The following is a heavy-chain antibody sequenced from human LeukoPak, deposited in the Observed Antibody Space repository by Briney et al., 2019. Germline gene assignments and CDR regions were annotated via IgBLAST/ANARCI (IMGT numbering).Heavy chain of an antibody. Sequence: ASVKVSCKASGYTFTDYYMHWVRQAPGQGLEWMGWISPNTGGINYAQKFEGRVTVTRDTSIRTAYMELSRLTSDDTAVYYCARDTKTTVTTAGYWGQGTLVTVSS. J-gene: IGHJ4*02. CDR2: ISPNTGGI. V-gene: IGHV1-2*02. CDR3: ARDTKTTVTTAGY. D-gene: IGHD4-17*01. CDR1: GYTFTDYY.